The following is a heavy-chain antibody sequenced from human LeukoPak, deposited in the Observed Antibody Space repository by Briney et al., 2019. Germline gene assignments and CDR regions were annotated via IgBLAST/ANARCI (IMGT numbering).Heavy chain of an antibody. CDR1: GYTFTSYA. D-gene: IGHD3-9*01. Sequence: ASVKVSCKASGYTFTSYAMHWVRQAPGQRLEWMGWINAGNGSTKYSQKFQGRVTITRDTSASTAYMELSSLRSEETAVYYCARDPSVLRYFDGRFDYWGQGTLVTVSS. CDR3: ARDPSVLRYFDGRFDY. V-gene: IGHV1-3*01. CDR2: INAGNGST. J-gene: IGHJ4*02.